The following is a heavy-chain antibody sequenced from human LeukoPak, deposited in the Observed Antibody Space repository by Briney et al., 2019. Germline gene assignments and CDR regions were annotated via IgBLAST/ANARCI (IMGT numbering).Heavy chain of an antibody. D-gene: IGHD1-1*01. Sequence: PGGCLRLSCAASGFTFSSYSMNWVRQAPGKGLEWGSSISSSSSYIYYADSVKGRFTISRDNAKNSLYLQMNSLRAEDTAVYYCARDRPGENAFDIWGQGTMVTVSS. CDR3: ARDRPGENAFDI. J-gene: IGHJ3*02. CDR2: ISSSSSYI. V-gene: IGHV3-21*01. CDR1: GFTFSSYS.